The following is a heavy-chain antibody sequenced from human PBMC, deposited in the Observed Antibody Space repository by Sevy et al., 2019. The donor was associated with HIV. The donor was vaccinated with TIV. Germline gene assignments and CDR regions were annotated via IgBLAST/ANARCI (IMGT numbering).Heavy chain of an antibody. V-gene: IGHV3-49*03. J-gene: IGHJ4*02. CDR2: ITRNSYEAYGGAT. CDR1: GFTFDDYA. D-gene: IGHD5-12*01. Sequence: GGSLRLSCTTSGFTFDDYAMSWFRQAPGKGLEWVAFITRNSYEAYGGATDYGASVKGRFIISRDDSKSIAYLQMNSLKTEETGVYYCTRGLATADTPEYYFDYWDQGTLVTVSS. CDR3: TRGLATADTPEYYFDY.